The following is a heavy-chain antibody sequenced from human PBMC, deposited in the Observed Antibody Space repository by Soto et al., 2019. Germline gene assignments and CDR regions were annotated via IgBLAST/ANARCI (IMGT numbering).Heavy chain of an antibody. Sequence: ASVKVSCKASGYTFTSYYMHWVRQAPGQGLEWMGIINPSDGSANYAQQFQGRVTVTTDTSTSTAYMELRSLRSDDTAVYYCARFVGVLPLEWIDSRGPGTLVTLSS. CDR1: GYTFTSYY. V-gene: IGHV1-46*01. CDR3: ARFVGVLPLEWIDS. J-gene: IGHJ5*01. D-gene: IGHD3-3*01. CDR2: INPSDGSA.